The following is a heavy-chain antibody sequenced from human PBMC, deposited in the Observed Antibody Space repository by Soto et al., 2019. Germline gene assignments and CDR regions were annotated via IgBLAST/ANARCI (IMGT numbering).Heavy chain of an antibody. V-gene: IGHV2-5*02. CDR2: TYWDDDK. D-gene: IGHD2-15*01. Sequence: QITLKESGPTLVKPTQTLTLTCTFSGFSLSSSGEGVGWIRQPPGKALEWLALTYWDDDKRYSPSLKSRLTNPKDTTKNRVVLTMTTMDSVDTATYYCAHKGGRGAGMDVWGQGTTVTVSS. CDR1: GFSLSSSGEG. CDR3: AHKGGRGAGMDV. J-gene: IGHJ6*02.